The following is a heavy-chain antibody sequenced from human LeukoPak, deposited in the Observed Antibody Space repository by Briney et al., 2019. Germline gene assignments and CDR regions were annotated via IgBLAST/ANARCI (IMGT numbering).Heavy chain of an antibody. CDR2: INPSGGST. Sequence: ASVKVSCKASGYTFTGYYMHWVRQAPGQGLEWMGIINPSGGSTSYAQKFQGRVTMTRDTSTSTVYMGLSSLRSEDTAVYYCARVGLNDAFDIWGQGTMVTVSS. J-gene: IGHJ3*02. V-gene: IGHV1-46*01. CDR3: ARVGLNDAFDI. CDR1: GYTFTGYY.